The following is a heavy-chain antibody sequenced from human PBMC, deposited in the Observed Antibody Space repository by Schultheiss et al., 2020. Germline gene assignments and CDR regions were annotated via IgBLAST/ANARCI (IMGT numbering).Heavy chain of an antibody. CDR2: ISSTSLYI. J-gene: IGHJ2*01. D-gene: IGHD3-22*01. CDR3: AKPPNYYDSSGYYFRDWYFDL. V-gene: IGHV3-21*04. Sequence: GESLKISCAASGFTFSYYAMSWVRQAPGKGLEWVSSISSTSLYIYYADSVKGRFTISRDNAKNSLYLQMNRLRAEDTAVYYCAKPPNYYDSSGYYFRDWYFDLWGRGTLVTVSS. CDR1: GFTFSYYA.